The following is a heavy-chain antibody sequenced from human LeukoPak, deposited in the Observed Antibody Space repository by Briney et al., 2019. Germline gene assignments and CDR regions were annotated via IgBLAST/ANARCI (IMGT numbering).Heavy chain of an antibody. CDR3: ARGGQGYYDYVWGSHRYFDY. CDR1: GGSFSGYY. CDR2: INHSGST. D-gene: IGHD3-16*02. Sequence: KPSETLSLTCAVYGGSFSGYYWSWIRQPPGKGLEWIGEINHSGSTNYNPSLKSRVTISVDTSKNQFSLKLSSVTAADTAVYYCARGGQGYYDYVWGSHRYFDYWGQGTLVTVSS. J-gene: IGHJ4*02. V-gene: IGHV4-34*01.